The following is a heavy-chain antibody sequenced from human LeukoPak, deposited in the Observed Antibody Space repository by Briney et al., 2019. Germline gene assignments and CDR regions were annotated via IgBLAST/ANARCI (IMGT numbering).Heavy chain of an antibody. CDR2: IWYDGSNK. D-gene: IGHD3-22*01. J-gene: IGHJ4*02. V-gene: IGHV3-33*01. Sequence: GGSLRLSCAASGFTFSSYGMHWVRQAPGKGLEWVAVIWYDGSNKYYADSVKGRFTISRDNSKNTLYLQMDSLRAEDTAVYYCARDKPPPYYYDSSGIFDYWGQGTLVTVSS. CDR1: GFTFSSYG. CDR3: ARDKPPPYYYDSSGIFDY.